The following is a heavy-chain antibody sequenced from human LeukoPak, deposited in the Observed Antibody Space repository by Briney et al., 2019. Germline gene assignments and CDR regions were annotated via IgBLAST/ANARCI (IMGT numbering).Heavy chain of an antibody. CDR3: ARGRPYYYDSSGYYAV. CDR1: GGTFSSYA. J-gene: IGHJ4*02. Sequence: SVKVSCKASGGTFSSYAISWVRQAPGQGLEWMGRIIPILGIANYAQKFQGGVTITADKSTSTAYMELSSLRSEDTAVYYCARGRPYYYDSSGYYAVWGQGTLVTVSS. V-gene: IGHV1-69*04. D-gene: IGHD3-22*01. CDR2: IIPILGIA.